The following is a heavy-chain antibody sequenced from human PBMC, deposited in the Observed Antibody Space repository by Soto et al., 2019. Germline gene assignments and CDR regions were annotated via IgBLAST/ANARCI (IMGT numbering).Heavy chain of an antibody. Sequence: ASVKVSCKASGYTFTSYGISWVRQAPGQGLEWMGWISAYNGNTNYAQKLQGRVTMTTDTSTSTAYMELRSLRSDDTAVYYCARGEVGYCSGGSCYSGYGDYQLSLDVCGQRTTLTLSS. CDR1: GYTFTSYG. CDR3: ARGEVGYCSGGSCYSGYGDYQLSLDV. J-gene: IGHJ6*02. V-gene: IGHV1-18*01. D-gene: IGHD2-15*01. CDR2: ISAYNGNT.